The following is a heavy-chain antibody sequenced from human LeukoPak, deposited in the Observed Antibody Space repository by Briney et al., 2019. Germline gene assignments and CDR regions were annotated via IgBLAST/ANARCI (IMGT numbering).Heavy chain of an antibody. CDR2: INSDGGST. Sequence: PGGSLRLSCAASGFTFSSYWMHWVRQAPGKGLVWVSRINSDGGSTSYTDSVKGRFTISRDNAKNTLYLQMNSLRAEDTAVYYCARGYCSGGSCYSYYYYNYMDVWGKGTTVTVSS. CDR1: GFTFSSYW. D-gene: IGHD2-15*01. CDR3: ARGYCSGGSCYSYYYYNYMDV. J-gene: IGHJ6*03. V-gene: IGHV3-74*01.